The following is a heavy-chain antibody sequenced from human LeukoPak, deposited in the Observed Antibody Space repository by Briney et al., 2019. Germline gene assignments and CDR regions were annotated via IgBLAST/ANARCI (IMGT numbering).Heavy chain of an antibody. CDR3: ARLSIAAAGVYYYYYMDV. Sequence: PSETLSLTCTVSGGSISSHYWSWIRQPPGKGLEWIGYIYTSGSTNYNPSLKSRVTISVDTSKNQFSLKLSSVTAADTAVYYCARLSIAAAGVYYYYYMDVWGKGTTVTVSS. CDR1: GGSISSHY. J-gene: IGHJ6*03. V-gene: IGHV4-4*09. CDR2: IYTSGST. D-gene: IGHD6-13*01.